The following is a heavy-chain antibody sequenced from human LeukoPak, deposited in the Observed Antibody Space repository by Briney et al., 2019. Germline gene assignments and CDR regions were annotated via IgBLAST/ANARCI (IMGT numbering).Heavy chain of an antibody. D-gene: IGHD3-22*01. J-gene: IGHJ6*02. Sequence: SETLSLTCAVYGGSFSGYYWSWIRQPPGKGLEWIGEINHSGSTNYNPSLKSRVTISVDTSKNQFSLKLSSVTAADTAVYYCARDADSSVGYGMDVWGQGTTVTVSS. CDR2: INHSGST. CDR3: ARDADSSVGYGMDV. V-gene: IGHV4-34*01. CDR1: GGSFSGYY.